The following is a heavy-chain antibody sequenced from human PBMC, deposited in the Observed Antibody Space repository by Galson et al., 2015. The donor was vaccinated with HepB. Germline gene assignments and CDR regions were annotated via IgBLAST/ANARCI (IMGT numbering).Heavy chain of an antibody. D-gene: IGHD2-2*01. J-gene: IGHJ4*02. V-gene: IGHV3-15*01. Sequence: SLRLSCAASGFTFSNAWMSWVRQAPGKGLEWVGRIKSKTDGGTTDYAAPVKGRFTISRDDSKNTLYLQMNSLKTEDTAVYYCTTEDIVVVPAAMPNDYWGQGTLVTVSS. CDR3: TTEDIVVVPAAMPNDY. CDR1: GFTFSNAW. CDR2: IKSKTDGGTT.